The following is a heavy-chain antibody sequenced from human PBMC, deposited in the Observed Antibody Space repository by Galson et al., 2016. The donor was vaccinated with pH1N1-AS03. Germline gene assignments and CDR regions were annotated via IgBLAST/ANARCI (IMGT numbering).Heavy chain of an antibody. Sequence: SVKVSCKASGYTFSRYGITWVRQAPGQGLEWMGWVSPHSGNTRNAQKFQGRVTMTTDTSTNTAYMELRSLKSDDTAVYFCGRSYNFDVGDYWGLGTLVTVSS. CDR3: GRSYNFDVGDY. CDR2: VSPHSGNT. D-gene: IGHD3-9*01. J-gene: IGHJ4*02. V-gene: IGHV1-18*01. CDR1: GYTFSRYG.